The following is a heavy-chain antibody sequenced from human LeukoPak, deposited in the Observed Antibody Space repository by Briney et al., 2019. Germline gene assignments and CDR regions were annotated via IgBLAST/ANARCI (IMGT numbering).Heavy chain of an antibody. J-gene: IGHJ6*02. Sequence: PGGSLRLSCAASGFTFSSYGMHWVRQAPGKGLEWVAVIWYDGSNKYYADSVKGRFTISRDNSKNTLYLQMNSLRAEDTAVYYCARDPFLRDYYYYGMDVWGQGTTVTVSS. CDR2: IWYDGSNK. CDR1: GFTFSSYG. V-gene: IGHV3-33*01. CDR3: ARDPFLRDYYYYGMDV.